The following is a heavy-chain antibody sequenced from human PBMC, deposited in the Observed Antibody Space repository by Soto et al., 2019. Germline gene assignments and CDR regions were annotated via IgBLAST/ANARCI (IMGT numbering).Heavy chain of an antibody. V-gene: IGHV4-59*08. CDR1: GGSISSYY. J-gene: IGHJ4*02. CDR3: ARPSADGVGGTGIDY. D-gene: IGHD2-8*01. Sequence: QVQLQESGPGLVKPSETLSLTCTVSGGSISSYYWSWIRQPPGKGLEWIGYIYYSGSTNYNPSLKSRVTISVDTSKHQFSLKLRSVTAADTAVYYCARPSADGVGGTGIDYWGQGTLVTVSS. CDR2: IYYSGST.